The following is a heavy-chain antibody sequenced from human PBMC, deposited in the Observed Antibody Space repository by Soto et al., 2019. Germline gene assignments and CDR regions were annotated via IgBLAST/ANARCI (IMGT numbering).Heavy chain of an antibody. Sequence: GSLRLSCAASGFTFSRHAMHWVRQAPGKGLEWVAVISTDGRDKYHADSVKGRFTISRDNSKNTLYLQMNSLRAEDTAVYYCAKDHDLAAAGYYFDYWGQGT. CDR1: GFTFSRHA. J-gene: IGHJ4*02. CDR3: AKDHDLAAAGYYFDY. V-gene: IGHV3-30*04. D-gene: IGHD6-13*01. CDR2: ISTDGRDK.